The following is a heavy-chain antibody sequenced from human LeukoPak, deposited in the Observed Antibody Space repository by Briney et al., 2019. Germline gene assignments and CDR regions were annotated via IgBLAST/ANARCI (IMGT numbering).Heavy chain of an antibody. CDR2: MNPNSGNT. CDR3: ARGLGSTGSEGDNWFGP. D-gene: IGHD6-25*01. CDR1: GYTLSRYD. Sequence: ASVKVSCKTSGYTLSRYDIHWVRQATAQGLKWMGWMNPNSGNTGYAQKFQGRVTLTRNASINTAYMDLSSLTSEDTAVYYCARGLGSTGSEGDNWFGPWGQGTLVTVSS. V-gene: IGHV1-8*03. J-gene: IGHJ5*02.